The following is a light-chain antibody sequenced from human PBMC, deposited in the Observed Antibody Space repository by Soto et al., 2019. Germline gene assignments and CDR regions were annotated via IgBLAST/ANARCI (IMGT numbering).Light chain of an antibody. Sequence: QSLLTQPASVSGSPGQSITISCTGTSSDVGGYDYVSWYQQHPGKAPKLMIYEVSNRPSGVSSRFSGSKSGNTASLTISGLQAEDEADYYCTSYTSSNTVVFGGGTK. CDR2: EVS. CDR1: SSDVGGYDY. J-gene: IGLJ2*01. CDR3: TSYTSSNTVV. V-gene: IGLV2-14*01.